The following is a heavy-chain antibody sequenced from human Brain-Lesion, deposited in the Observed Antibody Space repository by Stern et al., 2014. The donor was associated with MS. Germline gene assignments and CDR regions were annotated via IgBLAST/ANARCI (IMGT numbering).Heavy chain of an antibody. CDR2: IWYDGSKK. V-gene: IGHV3-33*01. Sequence: VQLVESGGGVVQPGKSLRLSCAASGFTFISYGIHWVRQAPGKGLEWVALIWYDGSKKFYADSVKGRFAISRDTSKNTVYLQMNSLRVGDTAVYFCSRGKVASPPLDVWGQGTTVTVS. CDR3: SRGKVASPPLDV. J-gene: IGHJ6*02. CDR1: GFTFISYG.